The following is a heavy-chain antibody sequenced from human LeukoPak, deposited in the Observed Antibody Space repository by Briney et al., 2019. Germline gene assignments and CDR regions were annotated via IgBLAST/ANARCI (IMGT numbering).Heavy chain of an antibody. CDR1: AFTFSSYS. Sequence: GGSLRLSCAASAFTFSSYSMNWVRQAPGKGLEWVSYISSSGSTTYYVDSVKGRFTITRDNAKNSLYLQMNSRRAEDTAVYYCASYCSTTSCYAVDYWGQGTLVTVSS. D-gene: IGHD2-2*01. J-gene: IGHJ4*02. V-gene: IGHV3-48*01. CDR2: ISSSGSTT. CDR3: ASYCSTTSCYAVDY.